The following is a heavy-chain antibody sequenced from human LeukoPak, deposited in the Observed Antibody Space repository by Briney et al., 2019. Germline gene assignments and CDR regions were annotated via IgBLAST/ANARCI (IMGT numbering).Heavy chain of an antibody. J-gene: IGHJ4*02. D-gene: IGHD5-18*01. CDR1: GFTFTSYS. CDR3: ARADTLYDY. CDR2: TSDRGDYT. V-gene: IGHV3-23*01. Sequence: GGSLRLSCAASGFTFTSYSMSWVRQAPGKGLEWVSGTSDRGDYTYYADSVKGRFTISRDNSKNTLYLQMNSLRAEDTAVYYCARADTLYDYWGQGTLVTVSS.